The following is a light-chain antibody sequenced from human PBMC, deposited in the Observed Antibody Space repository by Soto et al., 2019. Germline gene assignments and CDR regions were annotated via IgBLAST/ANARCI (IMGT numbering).Light chain of an antibody. CDR3: QQYDNWPPIT. CDR1: QSVSSN. CDR2: GAS. Sequence: VMTQSPATLSVSPGARAPLSCRARQSVSSNLAWYQQKHGQAPRLLIYGASTRATGIPARFSGSGSGTEFTLTISSLQSEDFAVYYCQQYDNWPPITFGQGTRLEI. J-gene: IGKJ5*01. V-gene: IGKV3-15*01.